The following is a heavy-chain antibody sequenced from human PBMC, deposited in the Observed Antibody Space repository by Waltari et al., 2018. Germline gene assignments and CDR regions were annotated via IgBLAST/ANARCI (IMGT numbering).Heavy chain of an antibody. CDR1: GGTFSSYA. J-gene: IGHJ3*02. CDR2: IIPIFGTA. D-gene: IGHD6-13*01. CDR3: ARGDLPHSSSWYYAFDI. V-gene: IGHV1-69*13. Sequence: QVQLVQSGAEVKKPGSSVKVSCKASGGTFSSYAISWVRQAPGQGLEWMGGIIPIFGTANYAQKFQGRVTITADESTSTAYMELSSLRSEDTAVYYCARGDLPHSSSWYYAFDIWGQGTMVTVSS.